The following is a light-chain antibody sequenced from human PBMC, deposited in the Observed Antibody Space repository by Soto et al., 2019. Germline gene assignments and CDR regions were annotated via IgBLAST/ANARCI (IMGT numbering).Light chain of an antibody. CDR1: QGIGST. V-gene: IGKV3-20*01. Sequence: EIVLTQSPATLSVSPGERVALSCRASQGIGSTLAWYRQQPGQAPGLLIYGASSRATGIPDRFSGSGSGTDFTLTISRLETEDFAVYYCQQYATSPLTFGGGTKVDIK. CDR2: GAS. CDR3: QQYATSPLT. J-gene: IGKJ4*01.